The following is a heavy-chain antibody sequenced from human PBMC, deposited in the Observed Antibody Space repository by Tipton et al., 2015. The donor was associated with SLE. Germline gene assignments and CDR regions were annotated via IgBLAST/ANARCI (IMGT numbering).Heavy chain of an antibody. V-gene: IGHV3-7*01. D-gene: IGHD4-17*01. Sequence: SLRLSCAASGFTFSSYCMSWVRQAPGKGLEWVANIKQDGSGKYYVDSVKGRFTISRDNTKNSLYLQMNSLRAEDTAVYYCAMNDYGEPISGYYFDHWGQGTLVTVSS. J-gene: IGHJ4*02. CDR1: GFTFSSYC. CDR3: AMNDYGEPISGYYFDH. CDR2: IKQDGSGK.